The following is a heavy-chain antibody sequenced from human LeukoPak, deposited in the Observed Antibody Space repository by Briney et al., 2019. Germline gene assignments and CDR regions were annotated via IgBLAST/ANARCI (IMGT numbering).Heavy chain of an antibody. Sequence: GGSLRLSCVASGLPIADFAMHWXRQAPGKGLEWVSLISGDGVSTFYADSVKGRFSISRDNSKNSLSLEMNSLRTEDTAMYYCARESGKFDYWGQGTLVAVSS. CDR3: ARESGKFDY. V-gene: IGHV3-43*02. CDR2: ISGDGVST. CDR1: GLPIADFA. J-gene: IGHJ4*02.